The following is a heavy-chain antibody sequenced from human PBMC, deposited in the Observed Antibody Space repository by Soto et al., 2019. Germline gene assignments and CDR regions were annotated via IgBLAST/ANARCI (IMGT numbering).Heavy chain of an antibody. V-gene: IGHV3-11*01. CDR1: GFIFSDYY. J-gene: IGHJ6*02. CDR2: ISSVTGTI. Sequence: GGSLRLSCAASGFIFSDYYMSWIRQAPGKGLEWVSYISSVTGTIYYADSVKGRFTISRDNAKDSLYLQLNSLRAEDTAVYYCARVGQDYYYGMDVWGQGTTVTVSS. CDR3: ARVGQDYYYGMDV.